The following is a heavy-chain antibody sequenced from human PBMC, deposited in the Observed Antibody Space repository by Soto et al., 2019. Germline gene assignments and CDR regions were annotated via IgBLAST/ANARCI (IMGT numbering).Heavy chain of an antibody. Sequence: SETLSLTCTVSGASIKNYHWTWIRQPPGKGLEWISYIYYTGITNFNPSLKSRVSISMDTSKNQFSLQLRSVTAADTAVYFCATLRGLGVVSPYFDYWGQGLMVTVSS. D-gene: IGHD2-15*01. J-gene: IGHJ4*02. V-gene: IGHV4-59*08. CDR3: ATLRGLGVVSPYFDY. CDR1: GASIKNYH. CDR2: IYYTGIT.